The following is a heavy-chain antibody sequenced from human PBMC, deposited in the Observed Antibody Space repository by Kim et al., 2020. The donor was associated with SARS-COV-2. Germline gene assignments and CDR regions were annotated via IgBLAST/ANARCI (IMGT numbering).Heavy chain of an antibody. CDR2: T. Sequence: TYYAEPLRGRSTIPRDKSKNTLSLQMNRPRAEDTAVYYCAKGGWNGWFDPWGQGTLVTVSS. CDR3: AKGGWNGWFDP. V-gene: IGHV3-23*01. J-gene: IGHJ5*02. D-gene: IGHD6-19*01.